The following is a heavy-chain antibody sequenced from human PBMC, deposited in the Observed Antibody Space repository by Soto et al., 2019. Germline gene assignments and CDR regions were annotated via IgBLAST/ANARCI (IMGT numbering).Heavy chain of an antibody. CDR1: GGSISSDHYH. J-gene: IGHJ6*02. D-gene: IGHD4-17*01. CDR3: VREDDGGVRDYYGLDV. Sequence: QVQLQESGPGLVRPSQTLSLTCTVSGGSISSDHYHWTWIRQTPGKGLEWIGYIHYSGSVYYNPSLQSRVTLSVDTSKNLFSLKLSSVTDADTAVYFCVREDDGGVRDYYGLDVWGQGTTVTVSS. V-gene: IGHV4-30-4*01. CDR2: IHYSGSV.